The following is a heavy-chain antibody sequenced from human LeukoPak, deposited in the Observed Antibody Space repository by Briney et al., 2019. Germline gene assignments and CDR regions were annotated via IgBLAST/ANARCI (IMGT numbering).Heavy chain of an antibody. J-gene: IGHJ5*02. D-gene: IGHD2-2*01. V-gene: IGHV3-30-3*01. CDR3: ARDSGGSSAFGQFDP. CDR2: ISYDGSNK. Sequence: GGSLRLSCAASGFTFSSYAMHWVRQAPGKGLEWVAVISYDGSNKYYADSVKGRFTISRDNSKNTLYLQMNSLRAEDTAVYYCARDSGGSSAFGQFDPWGQGTLVTVSS. CDR1: GFTFSSYA.